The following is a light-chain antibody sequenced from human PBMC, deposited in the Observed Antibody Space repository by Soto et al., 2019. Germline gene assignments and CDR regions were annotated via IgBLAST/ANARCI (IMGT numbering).Light chain of an antibody. V-gene: IGLV2-14*03. CDR3: SSYTSSSTVV. CDR2: DVS. Sequence: QSALTQPASVSGSPGQSITISCTGTSSDVGGYNYVSWYQQHPGKAPKLMIYDVSYRPSGVSNRFSGSKSGNTGSLTISGLQADDEADYYCSSYTSSSTVVFGGGTKLTVL. J-gene: IGLJ3*02. CDR1: SSDVGGYNY.